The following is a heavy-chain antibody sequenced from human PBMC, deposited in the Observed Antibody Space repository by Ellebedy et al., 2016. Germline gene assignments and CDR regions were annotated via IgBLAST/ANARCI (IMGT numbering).Heavy chain of an antibody. CDR2: FSVNNGDT. V-gene: IGHV1-18*01. CDR1: GYTFINYG. Sequence: ASVKVSCKASGYTFINYGISWVRQAPGQGLEWMGWFSVNNGDTKYAQQFQDRVTMTTDTSTSTAYMELRSLRSDDTAVYYCARRDYDIRGPGDYWGQGTLVTVSS. D-gene: IGHD3-9*01. J-gene: IGHJ4*02. CDR3: ARRDYDIRGPGDY.